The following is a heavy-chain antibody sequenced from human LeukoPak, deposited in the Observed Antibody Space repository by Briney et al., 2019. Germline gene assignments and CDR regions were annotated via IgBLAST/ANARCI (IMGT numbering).Heavy chain of an antibody. V-gene: IGHV3-53*01. Sequence: GGSLRLSCAVSGFNVRSNYMTWVRQAPGKGLEWVSVLHSGGDTYYADSVRGRFTISRDNSENMLFLQMNGLRADDSAIYYCAREKVYYYYDYWGQGTLVTVSS. D-gene: IGHD5/OR15-5a*01. J-gene: IGHJ4*02. CDR2: LHSGGDT. CDR3: AREKVYYYYDY. CDR1: GFNVRSNY.